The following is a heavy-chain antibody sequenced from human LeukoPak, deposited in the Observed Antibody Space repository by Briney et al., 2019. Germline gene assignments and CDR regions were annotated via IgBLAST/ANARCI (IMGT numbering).Heavy chain of an antibody. CDR1: GFAFRNYE. V-gene: IGHV3-48*03. CDR2: ISSSGSTI. Sequence: PGGSLRLSCAASGFAFRNYEMNWVRQAPGKGLEWVSYISSSGSTIYYADSVKGRFTISRDNAKNSLYLQMNSLRAEDTAVFYCARFITVVTSGAFDIWGQGTMVTVSS. CDR3: ARFITVVTSGAFDI. D-gene: IGHD4-23*01. J-gene: IGHJ3*02.